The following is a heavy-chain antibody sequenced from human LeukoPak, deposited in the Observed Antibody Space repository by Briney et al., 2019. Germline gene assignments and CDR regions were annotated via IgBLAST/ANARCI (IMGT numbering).Heavy chain of an antibody. V-gene: IGHV4-61*01. Sequence: SETLSLTCTVSGGSISSSSYYWSWIRQPPGKGLEWIGYIYYSGSTNYNPSLKSRVTISVDTSKNQFSLKLSSVTAADTAVYYCARAVYYYDSSGYYQYYFDYWGQGTLVTVSS. CDR1: GGSISSSSYY. CDR3: ARAVYYYDSSGYYQYYFDY. CDR2: IYYSGST. J-gene: IGHJ4*02. D-gene: IGHD3-22*01.